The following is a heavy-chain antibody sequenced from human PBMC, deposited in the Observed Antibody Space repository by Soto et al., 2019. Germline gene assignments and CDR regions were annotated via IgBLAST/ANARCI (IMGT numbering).Heavy chain of an antibody. V-gene: IGHV4-34*01. CDR1: GGSFSGYY. Sequence: SETLSLTCVVYGGSFSGYYWSWIRQPPGKGLEWIGEINHSGSTNYNPSLKSRVTISADTSKNQFSLNLSSVTAADTTVYYCARAFPFYDFWSASGFDPWGQGTLVTVSS. J-gene: IGHJ5*02. CDR2: INHSGST. CDR3: ARAFPFYDFWSASGFDP. D-gene: IGHD3-3*01.